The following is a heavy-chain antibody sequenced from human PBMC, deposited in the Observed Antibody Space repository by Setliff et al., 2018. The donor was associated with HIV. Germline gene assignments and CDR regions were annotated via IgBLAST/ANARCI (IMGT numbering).Heavy chain of an antibody. V-gene: IGHV3-53*01. Sequence: GSLRLSCAASGFTVSSNYMSWVRQAPGKGLEWVSVIYIGGSTFYTDSVKGRFTISRDNSKNTLYLHMNSLRAEDTAVYYCATLRQQLITGWFDPWGQGTLVTVSS. CDR2: IYIGGST. CDR3: ATLRQQLITGWFDP. J-gene: IGHJ5*02. D-gene: IGHD6-13*01. CDR1: GFTVSSNY.